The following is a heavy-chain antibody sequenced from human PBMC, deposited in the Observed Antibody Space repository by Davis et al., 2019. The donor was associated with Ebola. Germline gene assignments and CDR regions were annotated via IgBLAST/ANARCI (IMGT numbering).Heavy chain of an antibody. D-gene: IGHD3-10*01. CDR1: GFTFSSYS. CDR2: ISSSSTYM. V-gene: IGHV3-21*04. J-gene: IGHJ5*02. Sequence: GESLKISCAASGFTFSSYSMNWVRQAPGKGLEWVSSISSSSTYMYYADSVKGRFTISRDNAKNSLYLQMNSLRAEDTAVYYCASADEAGANWFDPWGQGTLVTVSS. CDR3: ASADEAGANWFDP.